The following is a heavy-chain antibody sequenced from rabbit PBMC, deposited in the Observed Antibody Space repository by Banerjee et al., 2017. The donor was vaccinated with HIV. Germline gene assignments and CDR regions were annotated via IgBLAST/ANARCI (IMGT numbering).Heavy chain of an antibody. Sequence: QEQLVESGGGLVQPGGSLKLSCKASGIDFSSYGISWVRQAPGKGLEWIAYIYPDYGSTDYASWVNGRFTISLDNAQNTVFLQMTSLTAADTASYFCARDLAAVTGWNFGLWGPGTLVTVS. CDR3: ARDLAAVTGWNFGL. CDR2: IYPDYGST. J-gene: IGHJ6*01. CDR1: GIDFSSYG. V-gene: IGHV1S47*01. D-gene: IGHD7-1*01.